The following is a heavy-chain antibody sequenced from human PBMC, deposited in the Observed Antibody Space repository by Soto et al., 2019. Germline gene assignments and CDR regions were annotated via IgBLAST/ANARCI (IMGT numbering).Heavy chain of an antibody. J-gene: IGHJ4*02. CDR3: ARGGGIVVVTAPYDS. Sequence: ASVKVSCKASGYTFSSYYMNWVRQAPGQGLEWLGIINPSGGYTTYAQRFLGRVTMTSDTSTSTVHMELGSLTSEDTAVYYCARGGGIVVVTAPYDSRGQGTPVTV. CDR1: GYTFSSYY. D-gene: IGHD2-21*02. CDR2: INPSGGYT. V-gene: IGHV1-46*03.